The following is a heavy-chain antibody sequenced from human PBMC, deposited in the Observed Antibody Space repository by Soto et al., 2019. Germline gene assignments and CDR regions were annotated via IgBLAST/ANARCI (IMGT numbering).Heavy chain of an antibody. V-gene: IGHV4-34*01. J-gene: IGHJ6*02. CDR2: INHSGST. Sequence: ASETLSLTCAVYGGXFSGYYWSWIRQPPGKGLEWIGEINHSGSTNYNPSLKSRVTISVDTSKNQFSLKLSSVTAADTAVYYCARVVRGVYYYYYYGMDVWGQGTTVTVSS. D-gene: IGHD3-10*01. CDR1: GGXFSGYY. CDR3: ARVVRGVYYYYYYGMDV.